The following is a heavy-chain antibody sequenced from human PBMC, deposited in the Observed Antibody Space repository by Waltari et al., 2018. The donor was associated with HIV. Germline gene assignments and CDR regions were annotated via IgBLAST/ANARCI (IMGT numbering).Heavy chain of an antibody. Sequence: QVHLVESGGGVVQPGRSLRLSCAASGFTFSSYAIHWVRQAPGKGLEWVALISYEGSNKNYADSVKGRFTISRDNSKNTLYLQMNSLRAEDTSVYYCARDTGYCSFGSCSYNWLDPWGQGTLVSVSS. CDR3: ARDTGYCSFGSCSYNWLDP. CDR1: GFTFSSYA. J-gene: IGHJ5*02. V-gene: IGHV3-30*01. D-gene: IGHD2-15*01. CDR2: ISYEGSNK.